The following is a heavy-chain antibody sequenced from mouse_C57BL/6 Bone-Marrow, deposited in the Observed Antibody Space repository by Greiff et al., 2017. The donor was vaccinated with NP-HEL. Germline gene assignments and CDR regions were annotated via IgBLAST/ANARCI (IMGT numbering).Heavy chain of an antibody. CDR2: INPRSGNT. V-gene: IGHV1-81*01. Sequence: QVQLQQSGPELARPGASVKLSCKASGYTFTGYGMSWVKQSTGQGLEWIGEINPRSGNTYYNEKFKGKATLTADKSSSTAYMELRSLTSEDAAVYFCFYCNGLYCYFDVWGTGTTVTVAS. J-gene: IGHJ1*03. D-gene: IGHD2-1*01. CDR1: GYTFTGYG. CDR3: FYCNGLYCYFDV.